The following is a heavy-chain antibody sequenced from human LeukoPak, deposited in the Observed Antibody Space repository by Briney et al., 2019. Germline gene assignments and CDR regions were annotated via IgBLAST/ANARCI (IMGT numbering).Heavy chain of an antibody. D-gene: IGHD2-2*01. Sequence: AASVKVSCKASGGTFSSYAISWVRQAPGQGLEWMGGIIPIFGTANNAQKFQGRVTITADESTSTAYMELSSLRSEDTAVYYCARVIADCSSTSCYGSSAFDIWGQGTMVTVSS. CDR3: ARVIADCSSTSCYGSSAFDI. CDR1: GGTFSSYA. CDR2: IIPIFGTA. V-gene: IGHV1-69*01. J-gene: IGHJ3*02.